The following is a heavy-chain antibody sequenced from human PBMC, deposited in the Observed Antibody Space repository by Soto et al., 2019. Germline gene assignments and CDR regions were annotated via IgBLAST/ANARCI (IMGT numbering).Heavy chain of an antibody. CDR3: AKLRRTVLLWFGELLGDFDY. CDR2: ISGSGGST. J-gene: IGHJ4*02. D-gene: IGHD3-10*01. Sequence: GVPLRLSCAASGLNFSSYAMSWVRQAPGKGLEWDSAISGSGGSTYYADSVKGRFTISRDNSKNTLYLQMNSLRAEDTAVYYCAKLRRTVLLWFGELLGDFDYWGQGTLVTVSS. CDR1: GLNFSSYA. V-gene: IGHV3-23*01.